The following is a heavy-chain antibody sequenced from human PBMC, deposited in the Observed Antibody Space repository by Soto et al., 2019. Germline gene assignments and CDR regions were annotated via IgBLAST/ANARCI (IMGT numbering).Heavy chain of an antibody. D-gene: IGHD5-12*01. V-gene: IGHV1-18*01. J-gene: IGHJ6*02. Sequence: QVQLVQSGAEVKKPGASVKVSCKASGYTFTSYGISWVRQAPGQGLEWMGWISAYNGNTNYAQKLQGRVTMTTDTSTRKAYMELRSLRSDNTAVYYWARDRIVARSSYYGIDDGGQGTTVTVCS. CDR2: ISAYNGNT. CDR1: GYTFTSYG. CDR3: ARDRIVARSSYYGIDD.